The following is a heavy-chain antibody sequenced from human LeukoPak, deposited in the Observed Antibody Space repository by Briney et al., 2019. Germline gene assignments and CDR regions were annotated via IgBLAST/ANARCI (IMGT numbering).Heavy chain of an antibody. J-gene: IGHJ4*02. V-gene: IGHV1-18*01. CDR1: GYTFITYG. CDR2: ISTYNDNT. CDR3: ERVGTYYDILIGNRQLDH. D-gene: IGHD3-9*01. Sequence: AAVKVSRKSSGYTFITYGISWLRQAPGHGLEWMGLISTYNDNTNYPKKFQGRVTVTTDRSTSTAYMELRSLRFEDTAVYYCERVGTYYDILIGNRQLDHWGQGTLVTVSS.